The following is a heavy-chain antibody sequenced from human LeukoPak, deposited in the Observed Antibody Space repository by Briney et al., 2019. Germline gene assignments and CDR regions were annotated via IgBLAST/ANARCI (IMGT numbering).Heavy chain of an antibody. CDR1: GFTFRSYW. V-gene: IGHV3-7*01. CDR2: IKQDGSEK. D-gene: IGHD2-8*01. CDR3: ARDCTNGVCSYGMDV. Sequence: GGSLRLSCAASGFTFRSYWMSWVRQAPGKGLEWVANIKQDGSEKYYVDSVKGRFTISRDNARNSLYLQMNSLRAEDTAVYYCARDCTNGVCSYGMDVWGQGTTVTVSS. J-gene: IGHJ6*02.